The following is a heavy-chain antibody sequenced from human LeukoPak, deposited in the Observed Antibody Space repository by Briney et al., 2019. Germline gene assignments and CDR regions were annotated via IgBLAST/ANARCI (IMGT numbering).Heavy chain of an antibody. CDR3: AKGNFGDYGADY. CDR2: ISSSSSYI. Sequence: GGSLRLSCAASGFTFSSYSMNWVRQAPGKGLEWVSSISSSSSYIYYADSVKGRFTISRDNAKNSLYLQMNSLRVEDTAAYYCAKGNFGDYGADYWGQGTLVTVSS. J-gene: IGHJ4*02. V-gene: IGHV3-21*01. D-gene: IGHD4-17*01. CDR1: GFTFSSYS.